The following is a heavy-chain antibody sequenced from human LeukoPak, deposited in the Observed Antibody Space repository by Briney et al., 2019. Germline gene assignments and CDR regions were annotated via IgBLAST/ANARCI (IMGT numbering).Heavy chain of an antibody. Sequence: YPGGSLRLSCAASGFTFSSYAMSWVRQAPGKGLEWVSAISGSGGSTYYADSVKGRFTISRDNSKNTLYLQMNSLRAEDTAVYYCAKDPDYDFWSGYHVADYWGQGTLVTVSS. D-gene: IGHD3-3*01. CDR3: AKDPDYDFWSGYHVADY. CDR1: GFTFSSYA. CDR2: ISGSGGST. V-gene: IGHV3-23*01. J-gene: IGHJ4*02.